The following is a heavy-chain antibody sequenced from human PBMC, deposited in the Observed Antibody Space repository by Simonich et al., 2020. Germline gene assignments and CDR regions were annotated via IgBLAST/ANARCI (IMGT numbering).Heavy chain of an antibody. CDR3: AKDLGERITMIVVVIDAFDI. J-gene: IGHJ3*02. Sequence: GGGLVQPGGSLRRSCAASGFTFSSYAMSWVRQAPGEGLEWVSAISGSGGSTYYADSVKGRFTISRDNSKNTLYLQMNSLRAEDTAVYYCAKDLGERITMIVVVIDAFDIWGQGTMVTVSS. D-gene: IGHD3-22*01. CDR2: ISGSGGST. V-gene: IGHV3-23*01. CDR1: GFTFSSYA.